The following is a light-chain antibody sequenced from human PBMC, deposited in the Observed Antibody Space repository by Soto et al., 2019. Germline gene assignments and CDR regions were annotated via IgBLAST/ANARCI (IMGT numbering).Light chain of an antibody. Sequence: QSVLTQPPSVSGAPGQRVTISCTGSNSNIGSNYDVIWYQQLPGTAPKLLIYGNTHLPSGVPHRFSGSKSGTLASLAITGLQPEDEADYYCQSYDSRLSGYVFGSGTKLTVL. CDR1: NSNIGSNYD. V-gene: IGLV1-40*01. CDR3: QSYDSRLSGYV. CDR2: GNT. J-gene: IGLJ1*01.